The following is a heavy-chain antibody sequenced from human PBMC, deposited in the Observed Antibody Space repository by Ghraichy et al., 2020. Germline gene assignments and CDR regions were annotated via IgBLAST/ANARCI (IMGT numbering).Heavy chain of an antibody. CDR1: GFMFSSYW. J-gene: IGHJ2*01. D-gene: IGHD2-21*02. CDR2: IKPNGSEK. Sequence: GGSLRLSCAASGFMFSSYWMGWVRQIPGKGLQWVSNIKPNGSEKYYVDSVKGRFTISRDNPNNSLYLHMNSLRAEDTAVYHCARIYCGGDCYSGNWYFDLWGRGTLVTVSS. CDR3: ARIYCGGDCYSGNWYFDL. V-gene: IGHV3-7*03.